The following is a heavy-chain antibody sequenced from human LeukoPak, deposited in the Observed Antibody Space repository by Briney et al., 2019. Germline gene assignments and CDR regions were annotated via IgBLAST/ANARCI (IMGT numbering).Heavy chain of an antibody. D-gene: IGHD4-17*01. Sequence: SETLSLTCAVYGGSFSGYYWSWIRQPPGKGLEWIGEINHSGSTNYNLSLKSRVTISVDTSKNQFSLKLSSVTAADTAVYYCARTLTDYGDYVGWFDPWGQGTLVTVSS. CDR3: ARTLTDYGDYVGWFDP. CDR2: INHSGST. CDR1: GGSFSGYY. V-gene: IGHV4-34*01. J-gene: IGHJ5*02.